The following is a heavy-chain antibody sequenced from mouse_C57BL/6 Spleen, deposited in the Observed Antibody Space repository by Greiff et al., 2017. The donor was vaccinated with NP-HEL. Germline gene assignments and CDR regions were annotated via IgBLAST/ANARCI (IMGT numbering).Heavy chain of an antibody. V-gene: IGHV2-2*01. CDR2: IWRGGST. CDR3: ARQGDGYYVAWFAY. CDR1: GFSLPSYG. Sequence: VQLVESGPGLVQPSQTLSITCTVSGFSLPSYGVHWVRQSPGKGLEWLGVIWRGGSTYYNAALISRLTIRKNNSKSQIFFKMNSLQADDTAIYYCARQGDGYYVAWFAYWGQGTLVTVSA. J-gene: IGHJ3*01. D-gene: IGHD2-3*01.